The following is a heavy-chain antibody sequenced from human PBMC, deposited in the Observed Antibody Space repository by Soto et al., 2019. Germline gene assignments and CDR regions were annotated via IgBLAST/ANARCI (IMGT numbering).Heavy chain of an antibody. J-gene: IGHJ4*02. Sequence: SETLALTCAVSGGSMSSYYWTWLRQSPGRGLEWSGYSAYSGSTYYTPSLKSRVTISADTSKNQFSLRMSSMIAADTAVYYCARADADASVVYWGQGTLGTGS. D-gene: IGHD2-15*01. CDR3: ARADADASVVY. CDR1: GGSMSSYY. V-gene: IGHV4-59*01. CDR2: SAYSGST.